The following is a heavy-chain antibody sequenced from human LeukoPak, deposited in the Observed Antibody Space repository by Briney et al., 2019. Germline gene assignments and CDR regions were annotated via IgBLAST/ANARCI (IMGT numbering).Heavy chain of an antibody. V-gene: IGHV3-7*01. CDR3: SRRLDH. CDR1: GFPFSDSW. J-gene: IGHJ4*02. CDR2: IKQDGSEK. Sequence: PGGSLRLSCAASGFPFSDSWMDWVRQAPGKGMEWVANIKQDGSEKHYADSVKGRFTISRDNAKNSLFLQMNGLRAEDTAVYYCSRRLDHWGQGALVTVSS.